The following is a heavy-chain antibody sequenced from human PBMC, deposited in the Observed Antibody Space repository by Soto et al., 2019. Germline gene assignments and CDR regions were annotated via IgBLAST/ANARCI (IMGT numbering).Heavy chain of an antibody. CDR1: GYSFTSYW. V-gene: IGHV5-51*01. D-gene: IGHD5-18*01. Sequence: GESLKISCKGSGYSFTSYWICWVRQMPVKGLELMGMSYPFDSDTRYSPSFQGHVTIAADNSISSSYLQLSSLKASDTAMYYCARLGDKAMVMDYWGQGTLVTVSS. CDR2: SYPFDSDT. CDR3: ARLGDKAMVMDY. J-gene: IGHJ4*02.